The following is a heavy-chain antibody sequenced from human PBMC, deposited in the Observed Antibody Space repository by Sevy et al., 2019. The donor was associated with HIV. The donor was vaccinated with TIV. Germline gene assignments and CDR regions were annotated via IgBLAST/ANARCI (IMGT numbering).Heavy chain of an antibody. D-gene: IGHD6-13*01. J-gene: IGHJ4*02. CDR2: IKQDGSEM. CDR3: TTGHHELGM. V-gene: IGHV3-7*01. Sequence: GGSRRLSCAASGFPFSSHWMTWVRQAPGKGLDWVASIKQDGSEMYYVDSVKGRFTISRDNAKNSVYLQMNSLRVEDTAMYYCTTGHHELGMRGQGTLVTVSS. CDR1: GFPFSSHW.